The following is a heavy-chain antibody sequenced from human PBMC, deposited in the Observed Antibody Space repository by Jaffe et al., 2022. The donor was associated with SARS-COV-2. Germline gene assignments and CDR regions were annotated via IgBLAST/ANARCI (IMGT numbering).Heavy chain of an antibody. D-gene: IGHD4-17*01. Sequence: QVQLVESGGGVVQPGRSLRLSCAASGFTFSSYVMHWVRQAPGKGLEWVAVISYDGSNKYYADSVKGRFTISRDNSKNTLYLQMNSLRVEDTAVYYCARDLGGDYIFDYWGQGTLVTVSS. CDR3: ARDLGGDYIFDY. J-gene: IGHJ4*02. CDR1: GFTFSSYV. CDR2: ISYDGSNK. V-gene: IGHV3-30-3*01.